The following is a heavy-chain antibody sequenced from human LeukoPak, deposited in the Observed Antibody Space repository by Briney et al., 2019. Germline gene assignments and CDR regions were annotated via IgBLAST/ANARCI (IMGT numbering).Heavy chain of an antibody. CDR3: ARRDIVVVVSASDY. J-gene: IGHJ4*02. CDR2: ITASGDRT. D-gene: IGHD2-15*01. CDR1: GFTFGDYV. Sequence: PGGSLRLSCAASGFTFGDYVVIWVRQAPGKGLEWVSGITASGDRTFYGASVRGRFTVSRDNSKNMVYLQMNSLRVDDTAVYYCARRDIVVVVSASDYWGQGTLVTVSS. V-gene: IGHV3-23*01.